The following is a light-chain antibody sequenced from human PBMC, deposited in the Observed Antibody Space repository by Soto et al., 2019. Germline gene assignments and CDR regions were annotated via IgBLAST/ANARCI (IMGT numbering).Light chain of an antibody. Sequence: IVMSQSPATLSVSTGERTTLSCRASQSVGNNLAWYQQKPGQAPRLLIYGAFTRATGIPARFSGTGSGTEFTLTISSLQSEDFGLYYCQQYNDWPLTFAQGSKVDIK. CDR2: GAF. J-gene: IGKJ1*01. CDR1: QSVGNN. V-gene: IGKV3-15*01. CDR3: QQYNDWPLT.